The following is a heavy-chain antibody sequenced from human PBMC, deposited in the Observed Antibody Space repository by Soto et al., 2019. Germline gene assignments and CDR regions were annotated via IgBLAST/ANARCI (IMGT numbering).Heavy chain of an antibody. Sequence: EVQLVESGGGLVKPGGSLRLSCAASGFAFSSYSMTWVRQAPGKGLEWVSSILAGSSYIDYADSVKGRFSISRDNAKNSLYLQMNSLRAEDTAVYYCAREDYAGNSPRFDYWGQGTLVTVSS. D-gene: IGHD4-17*01. CDR2: ILAGSSYI. J-gene: IGHJ4*02. CDR1: GFAFSSYS. V-gene: IGHV3-21*01. CDR3: AREDYAGNSPRFDY.